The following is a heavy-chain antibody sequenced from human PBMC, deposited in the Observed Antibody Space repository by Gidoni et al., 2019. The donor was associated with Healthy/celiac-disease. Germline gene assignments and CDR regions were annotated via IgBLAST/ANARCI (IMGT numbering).Heavy chain of an antibody. CDR2: IKSKTDGGTT. J-gene: IGHJ4*02. CDR1: GFTSSNAW. V-gene: IGHV3-15*01. Sequence: EVQLVESGGGLVKPGGSLRLACAASGFTSSNAWMRWVRQAPGKGMEWVGRIKSKTDGGTTDYAAPVKGRFTISRDDSKNTLYLQMNSQKTEDTAVYYCTKGLRMGAINYWGQGTLVTVSS. CDR3: TKGLRMGAINY. D-gene: IGHD1-26*01.